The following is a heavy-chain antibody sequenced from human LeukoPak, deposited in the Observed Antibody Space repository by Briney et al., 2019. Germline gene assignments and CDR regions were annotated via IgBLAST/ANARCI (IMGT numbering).Heavy chain of an antibody. J-gene: IGHJ4*02. D-gene: IGHD2-15*01. CDR2: INPSGGST. CDR3: TKDMFSGVAVPSGGFFDY. Sequence: GASVKVSCKASGYTFTSYYMHWVRQAPGQGLEWMGIINPSGGSTSYAQKFQGRVTMTRDMSTSTVYMELSSLRSEDTALYYCTKDMFSGVAVPSGGFFDYWGQGTLVTVSS. V-gene: IGHV1-46*01. CDR1: GYTFTSYY.